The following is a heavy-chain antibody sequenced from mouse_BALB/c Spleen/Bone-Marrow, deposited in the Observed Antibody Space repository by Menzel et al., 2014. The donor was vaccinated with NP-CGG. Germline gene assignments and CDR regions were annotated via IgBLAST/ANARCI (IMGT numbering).Heavy chain of an antibody. Sequence: LVPPGASVKLSCKTSGYSFTTYYIPCVKLLLGKSLAWLGYLRCYKGAPSYDHQFKGKATFTVDTSSSTAYMQFNSLTSEDSAVYYCARSDGHYLYWYFDVWGAGTTVTV. V-gene: IGHV1S34*01. J-gene: IGHJ1*01. D-gene: IGHD2-3*01. CDR2: LRCYKGAP. CDR3: ARSDGHYLYWYFDV. CDR1: GYSFTTYY.